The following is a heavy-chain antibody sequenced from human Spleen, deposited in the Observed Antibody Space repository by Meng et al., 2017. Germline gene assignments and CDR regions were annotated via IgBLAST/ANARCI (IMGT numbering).Heavy chain of an antibody. J-gene: IGHJ4*02. V-gene: IGHV7-4-1*02. Sequence: QVQLGQSGAEVKKPGASVKVSCKASGYTFTRHAINWVRQAPGQGLEWMGWMNTKTGNPTYAQGFTGRFVFSLDTSVSTAYLQISSLKAEDTAMYYCARDDNGAPDYWGQGTLVTVSS. CDR2: MNTKTGNP. D-gene: IGHD1-14*01. CDR1: GYTFTRHA. CDR3: ARDDNGAPDY.